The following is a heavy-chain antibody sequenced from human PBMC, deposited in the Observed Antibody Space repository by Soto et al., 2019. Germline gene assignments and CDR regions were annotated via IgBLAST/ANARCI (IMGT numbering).Heavy chain of an antibody. CDR1: GGTFSSYA. V-gene: IGHV1-69*01. J-gene: IGHJ3*02. CDR2: IIPIFGTA. CDR3: ARSEYYYDSSGYSTHAFDI. D-gene: IGHD3-22*01. Sequence: QVQLVQSGAEVKKPGSSVKVSCKASGGTFSSYAISWVRQAPGQGLEWMGGIIPIFGTANYAQKFQGRVTITADESTSTAYMELSSLRSEDTAVYYCARSEYYYDSSGYSTHAFDIWGQGTMVTVSS.